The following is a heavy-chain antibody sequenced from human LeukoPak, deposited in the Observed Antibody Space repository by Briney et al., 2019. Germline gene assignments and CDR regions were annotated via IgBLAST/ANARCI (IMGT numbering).Heavy chain of an antibody. D-gene: IGHD6-19*01. J-gene: IGHJ4*02. Sequence: ASVKVSCKASGYTFTGYYMHWVRQAPGQGLEWMGWINPNSGGTNYAQKFQGWVTMTRDTSISTAYMELSSLRSEDTAVYYCATPIAVAGTGGNSWGQGTLVTVSS. V-gene: IGHV1-2*04. CDR1: GYTFTGYY. CDR2: INPNSGGT. CDR3: ATPIAVAGTGGNS.